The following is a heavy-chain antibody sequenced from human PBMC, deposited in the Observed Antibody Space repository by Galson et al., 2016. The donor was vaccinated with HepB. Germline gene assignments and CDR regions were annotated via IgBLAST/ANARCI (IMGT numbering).Heavy chain of an antibody. J-gene: IGHJ6*04. D-gene: IGHD2-2*01. CDR3: VQGSTAPAV. V-gene: IGHV3-23*01. CDR2: ISRSGDST. CDR1: GFIFNNYG. Sequence: SLRLSCAASGFIFNNYGMTWVRQAPGKGLEVVSSISRSGDSTDYADSVKGRFTISRDNSKSTLSLQMNSLTADDTAIYYCVQGSTAPAVWGKGTTVTVSS.